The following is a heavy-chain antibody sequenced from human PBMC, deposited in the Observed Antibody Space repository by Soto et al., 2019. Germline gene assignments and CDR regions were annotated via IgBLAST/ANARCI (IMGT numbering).Heavy chain of an antibody. CDR2: IYSGDST. J-gene: IGHJ6*02. V-gene: IGHV3-53*01. CDR1: GFTISNY. CDR3: ERFTVATPSAAMDV. Sequence: GRSLRLSCAASGFTISNYLSWVRQAPGKGLEWVSVIYSGDSTYYADSVKGRFTISRDNSKNTLYLQMNSLRAEDTAVYYCERFTVATPSAAMDVRGQGTTVTVSS. D-gene: IGHD4-4*01.